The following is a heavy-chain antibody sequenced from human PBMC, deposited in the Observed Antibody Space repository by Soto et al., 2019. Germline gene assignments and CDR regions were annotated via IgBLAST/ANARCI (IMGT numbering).Heavy chain of an antibody. D-gene: IGHD3-10*01. CDR3: AREVTMVRGARFYGMDV. CDR2: INPNSGVT. V-gene: IGHV1-2*02. J-gene: IGHJ6*02. Sequence: QVQLVQSGAEVKKPGASVKVSCKASGYMFTGYSIHWVRQAPGQGLEWRGWINPNSGVTNFGQKFQGSVTMTRDMPSSTAFMELSSLRSDDTAVYYCAREVTMVRGARFYGMDVWGQGTTVTVSS. CDR1: GYMFTGYS.